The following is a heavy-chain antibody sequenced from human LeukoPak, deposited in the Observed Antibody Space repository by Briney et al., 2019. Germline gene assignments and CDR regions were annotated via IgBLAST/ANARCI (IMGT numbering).Heavy chain of an antibody. D-gene: IGHD3-10*01. Sequence: SGGSLRLSCAASGFTFSSYGMHWVRQAPGKGLEWVAFIRYDGSNKCYADSVKGRFTISRDNSKNTLYLQMNSLRAEDTAVYYCAKDQAGWFGETPDYWGQGTLVTVSS. J-gene: IGHJ4*02. V-gene: IGHV3-30*02. CDR3: AKDQAGWFGETPDY. CDR2: IRYDGSNK. CDR1: GFTFSSYG.